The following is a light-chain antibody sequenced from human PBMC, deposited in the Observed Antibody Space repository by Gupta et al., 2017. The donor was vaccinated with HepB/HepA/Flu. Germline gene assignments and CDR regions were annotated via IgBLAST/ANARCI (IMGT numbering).Light chain of an antibody. CDR3: DAWDDSLNGGV. CDR1: SSNIENNA. Sequence: QSVLTQTPSVSGAPRQRVTISCSGSSSNIENNAVNWYQQLPGKAPKLLIYYDDLLPSGVSERFSGSKSGTSASLNISGLQAEDEADYYWDAWDDSLNGGVFGGGTKLTVL. CDR2: YDD. V-gene: IGLV1-36*01. J-gene: IGLJ3*02.